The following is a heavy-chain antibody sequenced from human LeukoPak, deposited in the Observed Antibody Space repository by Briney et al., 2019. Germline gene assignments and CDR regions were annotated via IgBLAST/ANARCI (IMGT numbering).Heavy chain of an antibody. J-gene: IGHJ4*02. D-gene: IGHD5-12*01. Sequence: GSLRLSCVASGFSFNNYAMNWVRQAPGKGLEWVSLIIGSSGSTFYADSVKGRFTISRDKSKNTLYLQMNSLRAEDTAVYYCAKGAYDYVEIAYFDYWGQGSLVTVSS. CDR3: AKGAYDYVEIAYFDY. CDR2: IIGSSGST. V-gene: IGHV3-23*01. CDR1: GFSFNNYA.